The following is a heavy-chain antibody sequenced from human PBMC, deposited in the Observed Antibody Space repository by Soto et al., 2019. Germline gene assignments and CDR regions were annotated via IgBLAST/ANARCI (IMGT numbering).Heavy chain of an antibody. CDR2: MNPNSGNT. Sequence: QVQLVQSGAEVKKPGASVKVSCKASGYTFTSYDINWVRQATGQGLEWMGWMNPNSGNTGYVQKFQGRVTMTRNTSISTAYMELSSLRSEDTAVYYCARGRGGITIFGVVIGVNRRGPARYGMDVWGQGTTVTVSS. V-gene: IGHV1-8*01. CDR3: ARGRGGITIFGVVIGVNRRGPARYGMDV. D-gene: IGHD3-3*01. CDR1: GYTFTSYD. J-gene: IGHJ6*02.